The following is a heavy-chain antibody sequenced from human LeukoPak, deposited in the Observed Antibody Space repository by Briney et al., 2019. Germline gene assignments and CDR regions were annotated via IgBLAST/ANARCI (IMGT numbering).Heavy chain of an antibody. J-gene: IGHJ4*02. CDR1: GFTFSSYA. D-gene: IGHD7-27*01. CDR3: AKDGGLWVSAHWGDS. V-gene: IGHV3-23*01. Sequence: GGSLRLSCAASGFTFSSYAMHWVRQGPGKGLEWVSTVSNSGGTTFYADSVEGRFTISRDNSKNTLYLQMSSLRAEDTAVYYCAKDGGLWVSAHWGDSWGRGTLVTVSS. CDR2: VSNSGGTT.